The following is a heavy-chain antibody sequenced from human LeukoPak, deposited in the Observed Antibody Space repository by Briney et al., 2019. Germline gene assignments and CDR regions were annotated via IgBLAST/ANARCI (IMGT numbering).Heavy chain of an antibody. D-gene: IGHD1-1*01. CDR1: YGFTSSNY. V-gene: IGHV4-4*07. J-gene: IGHJ4*02. Sequence: TQSLTWTSAYGFTSSNYGSSPQLPARNGVGWSGSFYAGAGTNYSPSLKRLVTISVDTSMNNFSLQRSSVPAADTAVYYCARGPGSTSYFDYWGQGTLVIVSS. CDR2: FYAGAGT. CDR3: ARGPGSTSYFDY.